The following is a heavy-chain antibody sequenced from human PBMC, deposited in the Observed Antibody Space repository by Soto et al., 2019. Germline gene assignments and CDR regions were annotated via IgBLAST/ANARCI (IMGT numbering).Heavy chain of an antibody. Sequence: GGSLRLSCAASGFTFSSYAMHWVRQAPGKGLEWVAVISYDGSNKYYADSVKGRFTISRDNSKNTLYLQMNSLRAEDTAVYYSAKDGPSGSYLYWGQGTLVTVSS. CDR3: AKDGPSGSYLY. J-gene: IGHJ4*02. V-gene: IGHV3-30-3*01. CDR1: GFTFSSYA. CDR2: ISYDGSNK. D-gene: IGHD1-26*01.